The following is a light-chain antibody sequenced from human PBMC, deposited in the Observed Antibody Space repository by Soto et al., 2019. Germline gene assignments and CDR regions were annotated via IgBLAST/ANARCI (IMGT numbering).Light chain of an antibody. V-gene: IGLV2-14*01. CDR2: EVS. CDR1: SSDVGGYNY. J-gene: IGLJ2*01. Sequence: QSALTQPASVSGSPGQSITISCTGTSSDVGGYNYVYWYQQHPGKAPKLMIYEVSNRPSGVSNRFSGSKSGNTASLTISGLQPEDEADYYYSSYRSSSTFVVFGGGTKLTVL. CDR3: SSYRSSSTFVV.